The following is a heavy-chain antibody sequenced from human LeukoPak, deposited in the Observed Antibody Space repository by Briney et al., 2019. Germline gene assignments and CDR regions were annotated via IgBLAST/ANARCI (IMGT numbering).Heavy chain of an antibody. J-gene: IGHJ4*02. CDR1: GFTFSSYW. CDR3: AREGRAYDILTGYYQWEHYFDY. Sequence: GGSLRLSCAASGFTFSSYWMSWVRQAPGKGLEWVANIKQDGSEKYYVDSVKGRFTISRDNAKNSLYLQMNSLRAEDTAVYYCAREGRAYDILTGYYQWEHYFDYWGQGTLVTVSS. CDR2: IKQDGSEK. V-gene: IGHV3-7*03. D-gene: IGHD3-9*01.